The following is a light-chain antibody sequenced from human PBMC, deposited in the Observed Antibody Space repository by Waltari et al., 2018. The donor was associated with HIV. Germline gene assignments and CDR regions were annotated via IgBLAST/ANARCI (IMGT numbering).Light chain of an antibody. Sequence: QSALTQPASVSGSPGQSITISCTGSSRDVGTYNSVSWYQQHPVKAPKLIIYEVSNRPSGVSNRFSGSKSGSTASLTISGLQAEDEADYYCSSYTSGNAVLFGGGTKVTVL. V-gene: IGLV2-14*01. CDR2: EVS. CDR3: SSYTSGNAVL. CDR1: SRDVGTYNS. J-gene: IGLJ2*01.